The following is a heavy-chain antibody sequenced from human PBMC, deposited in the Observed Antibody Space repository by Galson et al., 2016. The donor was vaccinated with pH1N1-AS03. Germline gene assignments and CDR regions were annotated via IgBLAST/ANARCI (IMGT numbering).Heavy chain of an antibody. CDR1: GFPFSNSD. CDR3: ARDMLRPVGGTIVDY. CDR2: IWYDGSSQ. J-gene: IGHJ4*02. Sequence: SLRPSCAASGFPFSNSDMHWVRQAPGKGLEWVALIWYDGSSQYYTDSVKGRFTISRDNSENTLYLQMNSLRVEDTAVYYCARDMLRPVGGTIVDYWGQGTLVTVSS. D-gene: IGHD6-19*01. V-gene: IGHV3-33*01.